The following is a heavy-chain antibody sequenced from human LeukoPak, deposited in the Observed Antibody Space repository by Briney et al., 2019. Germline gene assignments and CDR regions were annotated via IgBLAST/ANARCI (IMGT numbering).Heavy chain of an antibody. CDR1: GFTFSSYA. CDR3: AKEGSSWYYFDY. CDR2: ISGSGGST. D-gene: IGHD6-13*01. V-gene: IGHV3-23*01. Sequence: GGSLRLSCVASGFTFSSYAISWVRQAPGKGLEWVSAISGSGGSTYYADSVKGRFTISRDNSKNTLYLQMNSLRAEDTAVYYCAKEGSSWYYFDYWGQGTLVTVSS. J-gene: IGHJ4*02.